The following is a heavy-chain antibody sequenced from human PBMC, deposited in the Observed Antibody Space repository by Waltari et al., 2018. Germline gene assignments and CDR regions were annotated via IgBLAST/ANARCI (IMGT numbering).Heavy chain of an antibody. Sequence: QVQLVQSGAEVKKPGSSVKGSCKASGGTFRSYAISWVRQAPGQGLEWMGGTIPFVCKAKLATNSQGRVPITAEESTITADMELSRLRSEDTAVYYCARGGAWGYYDGMDVWGQGTTVTVSS. CDR1: GGTFRSYA. D-gene: IGHD1-26*01. J-gene: IGHJ6*02. CDR3: ARGGAWGYYDGMDV. V-gene: IGHV1-69*13. CDR2: TIPFVCKA.